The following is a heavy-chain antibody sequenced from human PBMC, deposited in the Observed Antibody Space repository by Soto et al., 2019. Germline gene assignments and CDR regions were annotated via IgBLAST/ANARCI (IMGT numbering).Heavy chain of an antibody. D-gene: IGHD6-13*01. J-gene: IGHJ4*02. CDR3: ARGMYSSSWELLY. V-gene: IGHV3-72*01. Sequence: GGSLRLSCAASGFTFSDHYMDWVRQAPGKGLEWVGRTRNKANSYTTEYAASVKGRFPISRDDSKNSLYLPMTSLKTAERAVYYCARGMYSSSWELLYWGQGTLVTVSS. CDR2: TRNKANSYTT. CDR1: GFTFSDHY.